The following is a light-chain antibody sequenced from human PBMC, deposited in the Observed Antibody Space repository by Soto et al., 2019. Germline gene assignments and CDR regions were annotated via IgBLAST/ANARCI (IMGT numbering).Light chain of an antibody. CDR1: SSDVGGYNY. V-gene: IGLV2-14*01. J-gene: IGLJ2*01. CDR2: DVS. CDR3: SSYTSSSPRV. Sequence: QSALTQPASVSGSPGQSITISCTGTSSDVGGYNYVSWYQQHPGKAPKLMIYDVSNRPSGVSNRFSGSKSGNTASLTISGLQAEDEAAYYCSSYTSSSPRVFGGGTKVTVL.